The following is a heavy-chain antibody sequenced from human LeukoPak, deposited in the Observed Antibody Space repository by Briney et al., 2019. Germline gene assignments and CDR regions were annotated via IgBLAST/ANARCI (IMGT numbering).Heavy chain of an antibody. CDR2: MNPNSGNT. J-gene: IGHJ4*02. CDR1: GYTFTSYD. D-gene: IGHD1-26*01. V-gene: IGHV1-8*01. Sequence: ASVKVSCKASGYTFTSYDINWVRQATGQGLEWMGWMNPNSGNTGYAQKFQGRVTMTRNTSISTAYMELSSLRSEDTAGYYCARISGSYPYYFDYWGQGTLVTVSS. CDR3: ARISGSYPYYFDY.